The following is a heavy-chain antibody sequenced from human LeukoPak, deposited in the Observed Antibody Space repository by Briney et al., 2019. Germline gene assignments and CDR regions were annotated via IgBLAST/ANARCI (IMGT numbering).Heavy chain of an antibody. CDR3: AKSNGYGLVDI. D-gene: IGHD3-10*01. CDR2: TFYSGGT. CDR1: GGSTSSSNG. V-gene: IGHV4-4*02. J-gene: IGHJ3*02. Sequence: SGTLSLTCAVSGGSTSSSNGWSWVGQPPGKGLEWIGNTFYSGGTYYSPSLRSRVTISLDTSRNQFSLKLNSVTAADTAVYYCAKSNGYGLVDIWGQGTMVSVSS.